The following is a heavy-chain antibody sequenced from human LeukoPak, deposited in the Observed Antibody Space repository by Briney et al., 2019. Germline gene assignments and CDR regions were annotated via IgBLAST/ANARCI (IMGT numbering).Heavy chain of an antibody. J-gene: IGHJ3*02. CDR2: ISSSSSYI. CDR1: GFTFSSYS. Sequence: PGGSLRLSCAASGFTFSSYSMNWVRQAPGKGLEWVSSISSSSSYIYYADSVKGRFTISRDNAKNSLYLQMNSLRAEDTAVYYGASSSSPDHDAFDIWGQGTMVTVSS. CDR3: ASSSSPDHDAFDI. V-gene: IGHV3-21*01. D-gene: IGHD6-13*01.